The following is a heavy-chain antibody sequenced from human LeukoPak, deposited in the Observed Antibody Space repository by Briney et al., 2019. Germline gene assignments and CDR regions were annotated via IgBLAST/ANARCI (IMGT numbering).Heavy chain of an antibody. V-gene: IGHV4-59*01. Sequence: PSETLSLTCTVSGGSINGYYWSWIRQSPGKGLESLGYIYYTGSTNYNPSLKSRVTMSVDTSRNQFSLKLSSVTAADTAVYYCARRVSSVDSSGWYKGAFDIWGQGTMVTVSS. D-gene: IGHD6-19*01. CDR1: GGSINGYY. CDR3: ARRVSSVDSSGWYKGAFDI. J-gene: IGHJ3*02. CDR2: IYYTGST.